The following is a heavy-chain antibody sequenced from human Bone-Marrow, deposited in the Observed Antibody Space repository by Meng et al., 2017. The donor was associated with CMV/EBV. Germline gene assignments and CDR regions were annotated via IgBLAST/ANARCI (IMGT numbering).Heavy chain of an antibody. V-gene: IGHV4-31*03. D-gene: IGHD6-13*01. Sequence: SETLSLTCTVSGGSISSGGYYWSWIRQHPGKGLEWIGYIYYSGSTYYNPSLKSRVTISVDTSKNQFSLKLSSVTAADTAVYYCARDRGYSSSRRIKDYYYGMDVWGQGTTVTFYS. J-gene: IGHJ6*02. CDR1: GGSISSGGYY. CDR3: ARDRGYSSSRRIKDYYYGMDV. CDR2: IYYSGST.